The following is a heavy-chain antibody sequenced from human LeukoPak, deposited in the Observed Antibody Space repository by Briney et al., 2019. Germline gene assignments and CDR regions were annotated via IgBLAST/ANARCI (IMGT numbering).Heavy chain of an antibody. J-gene: IGHJ4*02. CDR3: AKRPGYSSSWFYFDY. Sequence: PGGSLRLSCVASGFTFSIYAMSWVRQAPGKGPEWVSGISGIGGSTHYADSVQGRFTVSRDNSKNTLYLQMMNLRAEDTAVYYCAKRPGYSSSWFYFDYWGQGTLVTVSS. CDR2: ISGIGGST. D-gene: IGHD6-13*01. V-gene: IGHV3-23*01. CDR1: GFTFSIYA.